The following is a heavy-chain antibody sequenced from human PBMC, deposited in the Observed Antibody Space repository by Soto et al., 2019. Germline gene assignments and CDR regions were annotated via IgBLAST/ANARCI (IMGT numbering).Heavy chain of an antibody. Sequence: GPALVNPTQALTLSGAFSGFSLSTSGMCVSWIRQPPGRSLEWLALIDWDDDKYYSTSLKTRLTISKDTSKNQVVLTMTNMDPVDSATYYCARILASSGWYYFDYWGQGTLVTVSS. D-gene: IGHD6-19*01. J-gene: IGHJ4*02. V-gene: IGHV2-70*01. CDR2: IDWDDDK. CDR1: GFSLSTSGMC. CDR3: ARILASSGWYYFDY.